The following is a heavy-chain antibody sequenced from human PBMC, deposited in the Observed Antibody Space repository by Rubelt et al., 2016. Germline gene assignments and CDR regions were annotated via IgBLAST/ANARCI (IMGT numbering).Heavy chain of an antibody. J-gene: IGHJ5*02. V-gene: IGHV4-4*02. Sequence: QVQLQESGPGLVKPSGTLSLTCAVSGGSISSNIWWSWVRQPPGKGLEWIGEIYRSGSTNYDSSLQRRVTISLDKSKNQFSLKLSSRAATDRAVDYEARGRRLVSRGTIGDHWGQGTLVTVSS. CDR2: IYRSGST. CDR1: GGSISSNIW. CDR3: ARGRRLVSRGTIGDH. D-gene: IGHD3-22*01.